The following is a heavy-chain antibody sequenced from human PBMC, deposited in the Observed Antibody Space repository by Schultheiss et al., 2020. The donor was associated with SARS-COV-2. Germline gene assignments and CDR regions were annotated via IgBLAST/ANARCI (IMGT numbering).Heavy chain of an antibody. V-gene: IGHV5-51*01. CDR3: ARHVLWVARRLDEGMDV. J-gene: IGHJ6*02. CDR1: GYSFINYW. D-gene: IGHD3-16*01. Sequence: GGSLRLSCKGSGYSFINYWIGWVRQMPGKGLEWMGIIYPGDSDTRYSPSFQGQVTISADTSISSAYLQWSSLKASDTATYYCARHVLWVARRLDEGMDVWGQGTTVTVSS. CDR2: IYPGDSDT.